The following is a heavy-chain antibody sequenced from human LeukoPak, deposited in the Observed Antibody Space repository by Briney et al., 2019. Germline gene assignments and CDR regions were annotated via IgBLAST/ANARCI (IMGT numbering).Heavy chain of an antibody. CDR1: GFTFSSYS. Sequence: GGSLRLSCAASGFTFSSYSMNWVRQAPGKGLEWVSYISSSSSTIYYADSVKGRFTISRDNAKNSLYLQMNSLRAEDTAVYYCARDRIILRYFDWLSPMGYWGQGTLVTVSS. CDR3: ARDRIILRYFDWLSPMGY. J-gene: IGHJ4*02. D-gene: IGHD3-9*01. V-gene: IGHV3-48*04. CDR2: ISSSSSTI.